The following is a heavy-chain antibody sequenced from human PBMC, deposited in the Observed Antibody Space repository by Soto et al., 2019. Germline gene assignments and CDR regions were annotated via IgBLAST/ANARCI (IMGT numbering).Heavy chain of an antibody. CDR3: AREQQLVPDISYYSYGMDV. Sequence: SETLSLTCAVYGGSFSGYYWSWIRQPPGKGLEWIGEINHSGSTNYNPSLKSRVTISVDTSKNQFSLKLSSVTAADTAVYYCAREQQLVPDISYYSYGMDVWGQGTTVTVSS. J-gene: IGHJ6*02. CDR1: GGSFSGYY. CDR2: INHSGST. D-gene: IGHD6-6*01. V-gene: IGHV4-34*01.